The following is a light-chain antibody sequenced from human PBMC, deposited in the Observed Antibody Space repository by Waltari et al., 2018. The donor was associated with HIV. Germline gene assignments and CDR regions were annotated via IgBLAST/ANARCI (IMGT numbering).Light chain of an antibody. CDR2: AAS. Sequence: DIQMTQSPSILSASVGDRVTITCRASQSISNWLTWYQQKPGKAPKLLIYAASTLGRGFPSRFSGSGSGTEFTLTISSLQPDDFAAYYCQQYDIYPYTFGQGTKLEIK. CDR3: QQYDIYPYT. CDR1: QSISNW. J-gene: IGKJ2*01. V-gene: IGKV1-5*03.